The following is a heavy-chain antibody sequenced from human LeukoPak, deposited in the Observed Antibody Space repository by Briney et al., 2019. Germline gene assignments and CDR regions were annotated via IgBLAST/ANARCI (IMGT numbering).Heavy chain of an antibody. CDR1: GFTFSNNA. Sequence: PGGSLRLSCVASGFTFSNNAMSWVRQAPGKGLEWVSGISSSGDSIYYADSVKGRFTISRDNSKHTLYLQMNSLRAEDTAVYYCAKDRWTTVTIPDYWGRGTLVTVSS. J-gene: IGHJ4*02. CDR2: ISSSGDSI. D-gene: IGHD4-17*01. V-gene: IGHV3-23*01. CDR3: AKDRWTTVTIPDY.